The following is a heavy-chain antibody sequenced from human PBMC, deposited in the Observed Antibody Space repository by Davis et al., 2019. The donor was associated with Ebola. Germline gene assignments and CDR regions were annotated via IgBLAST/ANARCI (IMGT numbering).Heavy chain of an antibody. Sequence: KVSCKGSGYSFTTYWINWVRQMPGKGLEYMGGIDPSDSYITYSPSFQGHVTISVDKSINTVYLQWSSLQASDTAIYYCARQAIGGLSYGSILDSWGQGSLVTVSS. D-gene: IGHD5-18*01. J-gene: IGHJ4*02. CDR2: IDPSDSYI. CDR1: GYSFTTYW. V-gene: IGHV5-10-1*01. CDR3: ARQAIGGLSYGSILDS.